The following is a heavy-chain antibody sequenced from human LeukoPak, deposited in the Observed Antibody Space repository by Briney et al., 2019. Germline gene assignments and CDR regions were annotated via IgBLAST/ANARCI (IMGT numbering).Heavy chain of an antibody. V-gene: IGHV1-2*02. CDR2: INPNSGGT. CDR1: GYTFTGYY. CDR3: ARGVGVVVPAAGSYMDV. Sequence: ASVKVSCKASGYTFTGYYMHWVRQAPGQGLEWMGWINPNSGGTNYAQKFQGRVTMTRDTSISTAYMELSRLRSDDTAVYYCARGVGVVVPAAGSYMDVWGKGTTVTVSS. J-gene: IGHJ6*03. D-gene: IGHD2-2*01.